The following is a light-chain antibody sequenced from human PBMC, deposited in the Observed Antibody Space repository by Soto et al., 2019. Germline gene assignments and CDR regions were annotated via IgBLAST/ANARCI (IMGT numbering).Light chain of an antibody. V-gene: IGLV1-47*01. J-gene: IGLJ2*01. CDR1: TSNIGSNY. CDR3: GTWDDSLSEAV. Sequence: QSVLTQPPSASGTPGQGVTISCSGRTSNIGSNYVYWYQQLPGTAPNLLLYGNTKRPSGVPDRFSGSKSGSSASLAIIGRRSEDEADYYCGTWDDSLSEAVFGGGTKLTVL. CDR2: GNT.